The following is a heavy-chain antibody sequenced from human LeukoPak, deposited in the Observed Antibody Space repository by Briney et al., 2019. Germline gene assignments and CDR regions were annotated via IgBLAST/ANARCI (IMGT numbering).Heavy chain of an antibody. CDR2: ISSSGSAI. CDR1: GFAFSSYS. D-gene: IGHD4-17*01. CDR3: ARSYYGDSLDY. Sequence: GGSLRLSCAASGFAFSSYSMNWVRQAPGKGLEWVSYISSSGSAIYYADSVKGRFTISRDSAKNSLYLQMNSLRAEDTAVFYCARSYYGDSLDYWGQGTLVTVSS. V-gene: IGHV3-48*04. J-gene: IGHJ4*02.